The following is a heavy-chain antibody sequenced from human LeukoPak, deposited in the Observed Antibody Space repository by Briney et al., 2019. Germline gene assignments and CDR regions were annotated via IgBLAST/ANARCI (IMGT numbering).Heavy chain of an antibody. J-gene: IGHJ3*02. D-gene: IGHD6-19*01. V-gene: IGHV3-9*01. CDR3: ARDGKAVAVAFDI. CDR2: ISLNSGSI. CDR1: GFTFDDYA. Sequence: PGRSLRLSCAASGFTFDDYAMHWVRQAPGKGLEWVSGISLNSGSIGYADSVKGRFTISRDNAKNSLYLQMNSLRAEDTAVYYCARDGKAVAVAFDIWGQGTMVTVSS.